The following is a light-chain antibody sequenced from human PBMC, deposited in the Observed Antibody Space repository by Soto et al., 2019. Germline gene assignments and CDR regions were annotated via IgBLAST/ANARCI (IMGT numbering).Light chain of an antibody. Sequence: DIQMTQSPSSLSASVEDRVIITCRASQSISNHLNWYQQKPGKAPKLLIFAASSLQSGVPSRFSGSRSGPDFTLTISSLQPEDFQTYYCQKSYSSPPTSGQGTKV. CDR3: QKSYSSPPT. V-gene: IGKV1-39*01. CDR1: QSISNH. CDR2: AAS. J-gene: IGKJ1*01.